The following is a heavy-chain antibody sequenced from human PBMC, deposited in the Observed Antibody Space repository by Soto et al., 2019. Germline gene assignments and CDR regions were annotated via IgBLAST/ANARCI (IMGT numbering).Heavy chain of an antibody. CDR2: IFWNDDK. V-gene: IGHV2-5*01. CDR1: GFSFSPSAVG. Sequence: QITLKESGPTLVKPTQTLTLTCTFSGFSFSPSAVGVGWIRQPPGKALEWLALIFWNDDKRYSPSLKSRLTITKDTSKNQVVLTMTNMDPVDTATYYCAHLPIFYEGHDAFDIWGQGTMVTVSS. CDR3: AHLPIFYEGHDAFDI. D-gene: IGHD3-3*01. J-gene: IGHJ3*02.